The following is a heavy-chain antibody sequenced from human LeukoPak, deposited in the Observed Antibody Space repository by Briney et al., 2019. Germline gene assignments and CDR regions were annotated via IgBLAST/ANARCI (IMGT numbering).Heavy chain of an antibody. CDR2: IKQDGSEK. CDR1: GFMFSINW. V-gene: IGHV3-7*04. CDR3: ARAPLGAFDI. Sequence: PGGSLRLSCAASGFMFSINWMSWVRQAPGKGLEWVANIKQDGSEKYYLDSVKGRFTISRDNAKNSLYLQMNSLRAEDTAVYSCARAPLGAFDIWGQGTMVTVSS. J-gene: IGHJ3*02.